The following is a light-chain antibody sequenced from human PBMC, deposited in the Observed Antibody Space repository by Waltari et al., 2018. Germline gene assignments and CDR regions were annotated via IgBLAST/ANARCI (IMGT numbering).Light chain of an antibody. CDR2: DAS. CDR1: QCVSSY. CDR3: QQRSDWLLT. Sequence: IVLTQSPATLSSSPGERATLSRRARQCVSSYLAWYQKESGQAPWLPIYDASNRTTGIPARFGGGGSGADFTLTNSSLEPEDFAVYGGQQRSDWLLTFGGGTTVAIK. J-gene: IGKJ4*02. V-gene: IGKV3-11*01.